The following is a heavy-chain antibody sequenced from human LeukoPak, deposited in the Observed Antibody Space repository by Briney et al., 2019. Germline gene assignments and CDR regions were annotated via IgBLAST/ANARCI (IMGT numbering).Heavy chain of an antibody. CDR2: IRSKANSYAT. CDR1: GFTFSGSA. V-gene: IGHV3-73*01. J-gene: IGHJ4*02. D-gene: IGHD6-19*01. Sequence: GGSLRLSCAASGFTFSGSAMHWVRQASGKGLEWVGRIRSKANSYATAYAASVKGRFTISRDDSKNTAYLQMNSLKTEDTAVYYCTSWYVQGSGWSKIDYWGQGTLVTVSS. CDR3: TSWYVQGSGWSKIDY.